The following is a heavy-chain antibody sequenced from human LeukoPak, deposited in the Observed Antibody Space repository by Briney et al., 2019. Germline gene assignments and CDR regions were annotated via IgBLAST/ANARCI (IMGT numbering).Heavy chain of an antibody. Sequence: GGSLRLSCAASGFTFSSYAMSWVRQTPGKGLWWGSAISGSGGSTYYADSVKGRFTISKDNSKNTLYLQMNSLRAEDTAVYYCAKSRYSSSWYYFDYWGQGTLVTVSS. CDR2: ISGSGGST. V-gene: IGHV3-23*01. J-gene: IGHJ4*02. CDR3: AKSRYSSSWYYFDY. CDR1: GFTFSSYA. D-gene: IGHD6-13*01.